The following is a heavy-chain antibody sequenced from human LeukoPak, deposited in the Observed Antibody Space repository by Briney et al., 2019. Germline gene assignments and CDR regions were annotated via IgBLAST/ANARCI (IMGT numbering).Heavy chain of an antibody. CDR2: IYYSGST. V-gene: IGHV4-31*03. Sequence: SQTLSLTCTVSGGSISSGGYYWSWIRQHPGKGLEWIGYIYYSGSTYYNPSLKSRVTISVDTSKNQSSLKLSSVTAADTAVYYCARDTEKTYCGGDCYSRWFDPWGQGTLVTVSS. D-gene: IGHD2-21*02. J-gene: IGHJ5*02. CDR3: ARDTEKTYCGGDCYSRWFDP. CDR1: GGSISSGGYY.